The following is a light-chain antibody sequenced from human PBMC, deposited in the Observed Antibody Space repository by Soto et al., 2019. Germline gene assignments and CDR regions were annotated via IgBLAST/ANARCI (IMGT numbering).Light chain of an antibody. CDR1: QSVSSNF. CDR3: QQHGSAPRT. Sequence: EIVLTQSPGTLSLSPGERATLSCRASQSVSSNFLAWYQQKPGQALRLLIYGASNRATGIPDRFSGGGSGTDFTLTISRLEPEDFAVYYCQQHGSAPRTFGQGTKVDIK. V-gene: IGKV3-20*01. J-gene: IGKJ1*01. CDR2: GAS.